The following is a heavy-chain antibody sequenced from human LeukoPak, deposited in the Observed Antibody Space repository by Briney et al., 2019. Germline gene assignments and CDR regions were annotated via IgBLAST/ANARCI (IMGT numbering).Heavy chain of an antibody. Sequence: SETLSLTCAVSGGSISSSNWWSWVRQPPGKGLEWTGEIYHSGSTNYNPSLKSRVTISVDKSKNQFSLKLSSVTAADTAVYYCARFHYNWNYGWFDPWGQGTLVTVSS. V-gene: IGHV4-4*02. CDR3: ARFHYNWNYGWFDP. CDR1: GGSISSSNW. D-gene: IGHD1-7*01. J-gene: IGHJ5*02. CDR2: IYHSGST.